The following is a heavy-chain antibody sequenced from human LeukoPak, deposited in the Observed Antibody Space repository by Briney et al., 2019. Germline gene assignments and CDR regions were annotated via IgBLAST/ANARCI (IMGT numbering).Heavy chain of an antibody. CDR2: INPNSGGT. CDR3: ARGSSLRELLYYYYYMDV. CDR1: GYTFTGYY. D-gene: IGHD3-10*01. J-gene: IGHJ6*03. Sequence: GASVKVSCKASGYTFTGYYMHWVRQAPGQGLEWMGWINPNSGGTNYAQKFQGRVTMTRDTSISTAYMELSSLRSEDTAVYYCARGSSLRELLYYYYYMDVWGKGTTVTVSS. V-gene: IGHV1-2*02.